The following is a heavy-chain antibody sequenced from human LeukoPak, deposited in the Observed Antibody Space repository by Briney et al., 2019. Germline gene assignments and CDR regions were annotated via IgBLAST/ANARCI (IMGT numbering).Heavy chain of an antibody. CDR3: ARRGGSGSYSI. CDR2: IYYSGST. Sequence: KASETLSLTCTVSGGSISSSSYYWGWIRQPPGKGLEWIGSIYYSGSTYYNPSLKSRVTISVDTSKNQFSLKLSSVTAADTAVYYCARRGGSGSYSIWGQGALVTVSS. V-gene: IGHV4-39*01. J-gene: IGHJ4*02. D-gene: IGHD3-10*01. CDR1: GGSISSSSYY.